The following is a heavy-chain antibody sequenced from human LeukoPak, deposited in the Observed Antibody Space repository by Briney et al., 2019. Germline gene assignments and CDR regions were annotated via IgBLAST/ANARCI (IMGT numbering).Heavy chain of an antibody. J-gene: IGHJ4*02. CDR1: GLTFSSSW. CDR2: INPDGNKK. Sequence: GGSLRLSRAVSGLTFSSSWMDWVRQAPGKGLEWVASINPDGNKKYSADSVKGRFTISRDNAENSLYLQMNSLRVEDTAFYYCARDLAYSRLDYWGQGMLVTVSS. V-gene: IGHV3-7*01. D-gene: IGHD5-18*01. CDR3: ARDLAYSRLDY.